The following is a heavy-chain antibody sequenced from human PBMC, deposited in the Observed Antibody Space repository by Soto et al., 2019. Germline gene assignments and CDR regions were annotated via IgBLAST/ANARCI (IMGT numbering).Heavy chain of an antibody. Sequence: HGESLKISCKGSGYSFTSYWIGWVRQMPGKGPEWMGIIYPGDSDTRYSPSFQGQVTISADKSISTSYLQWSSLKASDTAMYYCASLGIAAGYIDAFDIWGQGTMVTVSS. CDR3: ASLGIAAGYIDAFDI. D-gene: IGHD6-13*01. J-gene: IGHJ3*02. CDR1: GYSFTSYW. CDR2: IYPGDSDT. V-gene: IGHV5-51*01.